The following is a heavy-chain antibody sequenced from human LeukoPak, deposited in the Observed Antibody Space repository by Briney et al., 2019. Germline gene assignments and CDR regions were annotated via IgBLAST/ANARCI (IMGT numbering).Heavy chain of an antibody. V-gene: IGHV3-30*18. J-gene: IGHJ1*01. Sequence: GGSLRLSCAASGFTFSSYGMHWVRQAPGKGLEWVAVISYDGSNKYHADSVKGRFTISRDNSKNTLYLQLNSLRAEYTAVYYCAKSRLMGATHAEYFQHWGQGTLVTVSS. CDR3: AKSRLMGATHAEYFQH. CDR2: ISYDGSNK. D-gene: IGHD1-26*01. CDR1: GFTFSSYG.